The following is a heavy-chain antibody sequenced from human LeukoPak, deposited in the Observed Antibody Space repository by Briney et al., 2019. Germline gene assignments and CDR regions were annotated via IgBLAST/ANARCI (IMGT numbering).Heavy chain of an antibody. Sequence: GASVKVSCKTSGYTFTNYDVNWVRQAPGQGLQWMGVMNPSTGGTFFAPKFQGRVSMARNTSTNTAYMSLSSLTSDDTAVYFCARVLRFNGVLGSWGQGTLVTVSS. CDR2: MNPSTGGT. J-gene: IGHJ5*02. CDR1: GYTFTNYD. V-gene: IGHV1-8*02. CDR3: ARVLRFNGVLGS. D-gene: IGHD2-8*01.